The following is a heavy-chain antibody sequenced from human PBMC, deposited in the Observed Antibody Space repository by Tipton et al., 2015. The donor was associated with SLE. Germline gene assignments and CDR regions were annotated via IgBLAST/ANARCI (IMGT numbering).Heavy chain of an antibody. D-gene: IGHD2-2*01. V-gene: IGHV4-34*12. J-gene: IGHJ6*03. CDR3: ARDWCSSTSCYGYYYMDV. Sequence: GLVKPSETLSLTCAVYGGSFSDHYWSWIRQPPGKGLEWIGEIIHSGSTNYNPSLKSRVAISVDTSKNQFSLKLSSVTAADTAVYYCARDWCSSTSCYGYYYMDVWGKGTTVTVSS. CDR1: GGSFSDHY. CDR2: IIHSGST.